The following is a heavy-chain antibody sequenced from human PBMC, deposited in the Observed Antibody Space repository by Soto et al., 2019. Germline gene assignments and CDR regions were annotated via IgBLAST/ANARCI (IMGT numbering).Heavy chain of an antibody. CDR1: GGSTSSLSFS. V-gene: IGHV4-31*03. Sequence: LSLPCNVSGGSTSSLSFSWNWIRPHPGKGLEWIGFISYSGSTYYNPSLRSRVTISVDTSKNHFSLKLSSVTAADTAVYFCAREEAPIIERAFDPPGQATRVTAS. J-gene: IGHJ5*02. CDR3: AREEAPIIERAFDP. D-gene: IGHD3-10*01. CDR2: ISYSGST.